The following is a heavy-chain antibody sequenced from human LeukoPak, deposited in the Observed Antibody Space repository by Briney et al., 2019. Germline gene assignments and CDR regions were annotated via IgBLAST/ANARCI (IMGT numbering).Heavy chain of an antibody. V-gene: IGHV1-69*05. J-gene: IGHJ3*02. Sequence: SVKVSCKASGGTFSSYAISWVRQAPGQGLEWMGGIIPIFGTANYAQRFQGRVTITTDESTSTAYMELSSLRSEDTAVYYCGGTAIGNDAFDIWGQGTMVTVSS. CDR2: IIPIFGTA. D-gene: IGHD2-21*02. CDR1: GGTFSSYA. CDR3: GGTAIGNDAFDI.